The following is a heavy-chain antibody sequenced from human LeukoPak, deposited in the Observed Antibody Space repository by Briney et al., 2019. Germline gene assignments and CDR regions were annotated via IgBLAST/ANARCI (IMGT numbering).Heavy chain of an antibody. J-gene: IGHJ5*02. CDR3: ARAYGSTSRIYWFDP. CDR2: IIPIFGTA. V-gene: IGHV1-69*05. CDR1: GGTFISYA. Sequence: ASVKVSCKASGGTFISYAISWVRQAPGQGLEWMGGIIPIFGTANYAQKFQGRVTITTDESTSTAYMELSSLRSEDTAVYYCARAYGSTSRIYWFDPWGQGTLVTVSS. D-gene: IGHD2-2*01.